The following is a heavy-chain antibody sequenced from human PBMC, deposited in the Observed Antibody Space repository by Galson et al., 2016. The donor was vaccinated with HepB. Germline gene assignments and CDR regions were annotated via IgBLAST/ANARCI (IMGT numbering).Heavy chain of an antibody. Sequence: SLRLSCAGAGFTFGDHYIHWIRQVPGKGLEWVSSLSGSGDITYNADSVKGRFTISRDNPKHTLYLQMNSLRVEDTAVYYCAKGGYYGSGVPWGFDYWGQGTLVTVSS. CDR3: AKGGYYGSGVPWGFDY. V-gene: IGHV3-23*01. CDR1: GFTFGDHY. CDR2: LSGSGDIT. D-gene: IGHD3-10*01. J-gene: IGHJ4*02.